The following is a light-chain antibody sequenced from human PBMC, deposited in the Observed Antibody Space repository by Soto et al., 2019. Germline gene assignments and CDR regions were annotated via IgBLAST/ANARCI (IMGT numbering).Light chain of an antibody. V-gene: IGKV3-20*01. Sequence: EIVLTQSPGTLSLSPGERATLSCRASQSVSSSYLAWYQQKPGQAPRLLIYGASSRATGIPDRFSGSGSGTDFTLTISRPEPEDFAVYYCQQYGSSRGTFGPGTKVDIK. CDR3: QQYGSSRGT. CDR1: QSVSSSY. CDR2: GAS. J-gene: IGKJ3*01.